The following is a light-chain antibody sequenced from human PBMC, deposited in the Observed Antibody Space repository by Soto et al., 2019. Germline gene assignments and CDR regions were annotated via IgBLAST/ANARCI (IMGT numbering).Light chain of an antibody. CDR1: QSVDSSY. CDR2: GAS. V-gene: IGKV3-20*01. J-gene: IGKJ4*01. CDR3: QQYGSSPRVT. Sequence: EIVLTQSPGTLSLSPGERATLSCRASQSVDSSYLAWYQQKPGQAPRLLIYGASSRATGIPDRFSGSGSGTDFTLTISRLELEDFAVYYCQQYGSSPRVTFGGGTQVEIK.